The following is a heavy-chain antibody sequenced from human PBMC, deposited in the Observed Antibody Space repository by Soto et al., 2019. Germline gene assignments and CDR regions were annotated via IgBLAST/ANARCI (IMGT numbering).Heavy chain of an antibody. D-gene: IGHD6-13*01. CDR2: IYYSGST. J-gene: IGHJ6*03. CDR3: ARYTRYSSSWPRFYYYMDV. V-gene: IGHV4-59*01. CDR1: GGSISSYY. Sequence: PSETLSLTCTVSGGSISSYYWSWIRQPPGKGLEWIGYIYYSGSTNYNPSLKSRVTISVDTSKNQFSLKLSSVTAADTAVYYCARYTRYSSSWPRFYYYMDVWAKGPRSTSP.